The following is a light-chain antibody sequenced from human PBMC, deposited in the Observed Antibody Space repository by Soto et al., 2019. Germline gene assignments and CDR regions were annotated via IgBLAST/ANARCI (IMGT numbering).Light chain of an antibody. V-gene: IGKV3-20*01. CDR1: QSVTNSY. J-gene: IGKJ5*01. CDR3: QQYGRSPPIT. Sequence: VLTQSTVTLSLSPGERATLSCRASQSVTNSYLAWYQQKPGQAPRLLIYGASSRATGIPDRFSGSGSGTDFTLTISRLEPEDFAVYYCQQYGRSPPITFGDGTRLEIK. CDR2: GAS.